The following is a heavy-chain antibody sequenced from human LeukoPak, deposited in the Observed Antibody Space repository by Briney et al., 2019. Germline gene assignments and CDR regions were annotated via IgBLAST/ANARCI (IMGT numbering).Heavy chain of an antibody. D-gene: IGHD5-12*01. CDR1: GGFIRDYH. CDR2: TYTSGTT. V-gene: IGHV4-4*07. CDR3: ATYSGSRVIDY. J-gene: IGHJ4*02. Sequence: SETLSLTCSVSGGFIRDYHWTWFRQPAGKGLEWIGRTYTSGTTNYDASLNGRVSISGDTSMNQFSLTLTSVTAADTAVYFCATYSGSRVIDYWGQGILVIVSS.